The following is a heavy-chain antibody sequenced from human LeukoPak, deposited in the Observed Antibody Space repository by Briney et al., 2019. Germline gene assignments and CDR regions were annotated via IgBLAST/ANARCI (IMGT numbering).Heavy chain of an antibody. CDR2: IIPIFGTA. J-gene: IGHJ4*02. D-gene: IGHD4-17*01. Sequence: EASVKVSCKASGGTFSSYAISWVRQAPGQGLEWMGGIIPIFGTANYAQKFQGRVTITTNESTSTAYMERSSLRSEDTAVYYCARTNDYGDYALLFWGQGTLVTVSP. CDR1: GGTFSSYA. V-gene: IGHV1-69*05. CDR3: ARTNDYGDYALLF.